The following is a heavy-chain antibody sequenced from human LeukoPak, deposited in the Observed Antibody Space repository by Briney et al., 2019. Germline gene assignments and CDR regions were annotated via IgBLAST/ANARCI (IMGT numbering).Heavy chain of an antibody. CDR2: IRYDGSNK. J-gene: IGHJ4*02. V-gene: IGHV3-30*02. D-gene: IGHD3-22*01. CDR3: AKGLEYYYDSSGYYYFDY. CDR1: GFTFSSYG. Sequence: PGGSLRLSCAASGFTFSSYGMHWVRKAPGKGREWVAFIRYDGSNKYYADSVKGRFTISRDNSKNTLYLQMNSLRAEDTAVYYCAKGLEYYYDSSGYYYFDYWGQGTLVTVSS.